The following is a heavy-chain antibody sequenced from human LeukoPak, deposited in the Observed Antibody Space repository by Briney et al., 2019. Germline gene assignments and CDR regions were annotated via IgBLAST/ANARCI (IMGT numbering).Heavy chain of an antibody. CDR2: FSRIFASA. CDR3: ARAHVVVLGGALAGMAV. J-gene: IGHJ6*02. CDR1: GGTFSSFA. V-gene: IGHV1-69*13. D-gene: IGHD3-10*01. Sequence: SVRVSCKASGGTFSSFAMSWVRQAPGQGLEWMGGFSRIFASAKYAQKFQGRVTITADESTSTAYMELGSLRSDDMAVYYCARAHVVVLGGALAGMAVSGQGTTVTVSS.